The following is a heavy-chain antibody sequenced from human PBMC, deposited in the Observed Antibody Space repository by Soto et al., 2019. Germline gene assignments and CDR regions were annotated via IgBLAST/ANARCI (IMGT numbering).Heavy chain of an antibody. Sequence: ASETLSLTCSVSGDSLSNSRFYWAWIRQPPGEGLEWIGSIYHTGNAYYNPSLKSRVTIFVDTSKNQFSLKLTSVTAADTALYYCARDYFDSSDYTTNWFDPWGQGALVTVS. CDR2: IYHTGNA. CDR1: GDSLSNSRFY. D-gene: IGHD3-22*01. V-gene: IGHV4-39*01. CDR3: ARDYFDSSDYTTNWFDP. J-gene: IGHJ5*02.